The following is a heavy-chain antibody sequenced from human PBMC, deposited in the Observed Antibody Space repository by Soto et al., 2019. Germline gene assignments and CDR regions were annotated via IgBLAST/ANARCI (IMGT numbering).Heavy chain of an antibody. J-gene: IGHJ4*02. CDR1: GFTFSSYG. CDR3: ARDDGSYANDY. V-gene: IGHV3-30*03. Sequence: GGSLRLSCAASGFTFSSYGMHWVRQAPGKGLEWVAVISYDGSNKYYADSVKGRLTISRDNSKNPLYLQMNSLRAEDTAVYYCARDDGSYANDYWGQGTLVTVSA. D-gene: IGHD2-15*01. CDR2: ISYDGSNK.